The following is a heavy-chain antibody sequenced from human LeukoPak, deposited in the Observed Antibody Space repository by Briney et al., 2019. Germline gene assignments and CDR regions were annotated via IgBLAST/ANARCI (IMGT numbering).Heavy chain of an antibody. V-gene: IGHV3-33*06. CDR3: AKADSSGWYEMADYFDY. CDR2: IWYDGSNK. J-gene: IGHJ4*02. Sequence: SCKASGGTFSSYGMHWVRQAPGKGLEWVAVIWYDGSNKYYADSVKGRFTISRDNSKNTLYLQMNSLRAEDTAVYYCAKADSSGWYEMADYFDYWGQGTLVTVSS. CDR1: GGTFSSYG. D-gene: IGHD6-19*01.